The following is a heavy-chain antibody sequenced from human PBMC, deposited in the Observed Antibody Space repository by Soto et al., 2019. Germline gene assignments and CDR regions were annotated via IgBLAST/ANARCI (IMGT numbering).Heavy chain of an antibody. J-gene: IGHJ4*02. CDR2: ISYDGSNK. V-gene: IGHV3-30*18. CDR1: GFTFSSYG. D-gene: IGHD3-22*01. CDR3: AKDYYDSSGYYYYDY. Sequence: GGSLRLSCAASGFTFSSYGMHWVRQAPGKGLEWVAVISYDGSNKYYADSVKGRFTISRDNSKNTLYLQMNSLRAEDTAVYYCAKDYYDSSGYYYYDYWGQGTLVTVSS.